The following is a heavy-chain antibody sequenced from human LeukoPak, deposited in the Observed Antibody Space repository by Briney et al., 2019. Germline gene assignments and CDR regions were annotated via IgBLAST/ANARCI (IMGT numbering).Heavy chain of an antibody. V-gene: IGHV5-51*01. D-gene: IGHD3-22*01. Sequence: GESLKISCKGSGYSFPTYWIGWVRQMPGKGLEWMGIIYPGDSDTRYSPSSQGQVTFSADKSIRTAYLQWSTLKASDTAMYYCARQNYYDRSTRGFDIWGQGTMVTVSS. J-gene: IGHJ3*02. CDR2: IYPGDSDT. CDR1: GYSFPTYW. CDR3: ARQNYYDRSTRGFDI.